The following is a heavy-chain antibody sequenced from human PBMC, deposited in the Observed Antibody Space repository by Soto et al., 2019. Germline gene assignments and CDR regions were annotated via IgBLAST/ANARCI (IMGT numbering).Heavy chain of an antibody. V-gene: IGHV3-74*01. J-gene: IGHJ4*02. Sequence: EVQLVESGGGLVQPGGSLRLSCAASGFDFSNAWMHWVRQAPGKGLVWVSHVNSDGSITTYADSVKGRFTISRDNAKNTVYLQMNSLRVEDTAVYYCTRDQAYRSAVWGQGTLVTVSS. CDR2: VNSDGSIT. CDR3: TRDQAYRSAV. D-gene: IGHD2-21*01. CDR1: GFDFSNAW.